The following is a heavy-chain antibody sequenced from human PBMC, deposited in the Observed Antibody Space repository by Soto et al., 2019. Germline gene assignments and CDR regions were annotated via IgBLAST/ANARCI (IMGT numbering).Heavy chain of an antibody. J-gene: IGHJ4*02. Sequence: SETLSLTCAVSGGSISSSNWWSWVRQPPGKGLEWIGEIYHSGSTNYNPSHKSRVTISVDKSKNQFSLKLSSVTAADTAVYYCARSQRDVLLWFGELQNWGQGTLVTVSS. V-gene: IGHV4-4*02. CDR1: GGSISSSNW. CDR2: IYHSGST. D-gene: IGHD3-10*01. CDR3: ARSQRDVLLWFGELQN.